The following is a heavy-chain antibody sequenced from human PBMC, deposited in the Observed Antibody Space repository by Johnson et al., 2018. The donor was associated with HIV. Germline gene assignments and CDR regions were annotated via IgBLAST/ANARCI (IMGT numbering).Heavy chain of an antibody. CDR1: GFTFSSYA. D-gene: IGHD3-10*01. J-gene: IGHJ3*02. CDR2: ISGSGGST. CDR3: AKGEALWFGELGAFDI. V-gene: IGHV3-23*04. Sequence: VQLVESGGGVVQPGRSLRLSCAASGFTFSSYAMSWVRQAPGKGLEWVSAISGSGGSTYYADSVKGRFTISRDNSKNTLYLQMNSLRAEDTAVYYCAKGEALWFGELGAFDIWGQGTMVTVSS.